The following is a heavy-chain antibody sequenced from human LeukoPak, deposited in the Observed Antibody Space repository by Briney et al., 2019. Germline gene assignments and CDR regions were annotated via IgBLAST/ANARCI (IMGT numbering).Heavy chain of an antibody. D-gene: IGHD3-10*01. V-gene: IGHV4-59*01. J-gene: IGHJ4*02. Sequence: SETLSLTCTVSGGSISSYYWSWIRQPPGKGLEWIGYIYYSGSTNYNPSLKSRVTISVDTSKNQFSLKLSSVTAVDTAVYYCARSLRSSRITMVRENYYFDYWGQGTLVTVSS. CDR2: IYYSGST. CDR3: ARSLRSSRITMVRENYYFDY. CDR1: GGSISSYY.